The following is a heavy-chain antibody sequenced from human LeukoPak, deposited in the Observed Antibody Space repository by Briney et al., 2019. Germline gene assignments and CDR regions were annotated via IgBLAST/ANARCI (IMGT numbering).Heavy chain of an antibody. CDR2: ISGSGGST. CDR1: GFTFSSYA. D-gene: IGHD3-22*01. J-gene: IGHJ4*02. CDR3: ARDGADSSGLTGDY. Sequence: GGSLRLSCAASGFTFSSYAMSWVRQAPGKGLEWVSAISGSGGSTYYADSVKGRFTISRDNAKNSLYLQMNSLRAEDTAVYYCARDGADSSGLTGDYWGQGTLVTVSS. V-gene: IGHV3-23*01.